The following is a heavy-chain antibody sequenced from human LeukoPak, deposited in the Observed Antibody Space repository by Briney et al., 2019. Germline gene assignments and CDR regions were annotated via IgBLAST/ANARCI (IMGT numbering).Heavy chain of an antibody. Sequence: PGGSLRLSCAASGFTFSSYGMHWVRQAPGKGLEWVAVISYDGSNKYYADSVKGRFTISRDNSKNTLYLQMNSLRAEDTAVYYCAEVSGYDGSGSPDYWGQGTLVTVSS. V-gene: IGHV3-30*18. CDR1: GFTFSSYG. CDR3: AEVSGYDGSGSPDY. CDR2: ISYDGSNK. D-gene: IGHD3-22*01. J-gene: IGHJ4*02.